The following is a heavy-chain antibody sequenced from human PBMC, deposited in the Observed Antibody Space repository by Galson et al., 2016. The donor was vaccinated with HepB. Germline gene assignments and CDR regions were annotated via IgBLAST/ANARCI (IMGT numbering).Heavy chain of an antibody. Sequence: PALVKPTQTLTLTCTFSGFSLSTTDVAVGWIRQPRGKALEWLALIYWDDDKRYSPSLKTRLTITKDTSKNQVVLTMTNMDPVDTGTYFCAHRPPGLRAFDYWGQGTLVTVSS. J-gene: IGHJ4*02. CDR2: IYWDDDK. V-gene: IGHV2-5*02. D-gene: IGHD4-17*01. CDR3: AHRPPGLRAFDY. CDR1: GFSLSTTDVA.